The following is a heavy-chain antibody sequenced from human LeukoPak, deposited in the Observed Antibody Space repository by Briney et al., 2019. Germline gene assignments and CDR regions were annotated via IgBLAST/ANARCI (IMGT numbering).Heavy chain of an antibody. Sequence: GGSLRLSCAASGFTFGSYGLSWVRQAPGKGLEWVSFITPNADRTSYADSVEGRFTISRDNPRNTLYMQMNSLRDEDTAIYYCAKGQGYDYYYGMDVWGRGTTVTVSS. V-gene: IGHV3-23*01. J-gene: IGHJ6*02. D-gene: IGHD2-2*01. CDR3: AKGQGYDYYYGMDV. CDR1: GFTFGSYG. CDR2: ITPNADRT.